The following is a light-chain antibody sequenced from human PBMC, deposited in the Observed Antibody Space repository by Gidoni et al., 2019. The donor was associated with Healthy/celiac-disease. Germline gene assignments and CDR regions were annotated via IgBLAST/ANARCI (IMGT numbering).Light chain of an antibody. Sequence: DILLTQSPGTLSLSPGERATLSCSASQSVSSSYLAWYQQKPGQAPRLLIYGASSRATGIPDRFSGSGSGTDFTLTISRLEPEDFAVYYCQQYGSSPLTFGGGTKVEIK. CDR2: GAS. CDR3: QQYGSSPLT. J-gene: IGKJ4*01. CDR1: QSVSSSY. V-gene: IGKV3-20*01.